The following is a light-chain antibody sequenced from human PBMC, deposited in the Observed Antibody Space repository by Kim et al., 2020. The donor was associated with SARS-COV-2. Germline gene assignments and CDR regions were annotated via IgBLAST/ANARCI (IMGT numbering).Light chain of an antibody. J-gene: IGKJ4*01. V-gene: IGKV3D-15*01. CDR3: QQYNDWPLT. CDR1: QSIGTD. Sequence: LSPGERATLSSTASQSIGTDLAWYQHKPGQAPRLLIYHAFTRATGIPARISGSGSGTEFTLTISSLQSEDFAVYYCQQYNDWPLTFGGGTKVEI. CDR2: HAF.